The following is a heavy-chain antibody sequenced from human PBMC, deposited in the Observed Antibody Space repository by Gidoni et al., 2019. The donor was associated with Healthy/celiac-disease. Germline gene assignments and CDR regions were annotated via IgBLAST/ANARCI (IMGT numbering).Heavy chain of an antibody. J-gene: IGHJ4*02. CDR2: ISSSGSTI. Sequence: QVQLVESGGGLVQPGGSLSLSCAASGFTFSDYYLSWIRQAPGKGLEWVSYISSSGSTIYYADSVKGRFTISRDNAKNSLYLQMNSLRAEDTAVYYCARTGSSGYYLYYFDYWGQGTLVTVSS. CDR3: ARTGSSGYYLYYFDY. V-gene: IGHV3-11*01. D-gene: IGHD3-22*01. CDR1: GFTFSDYY.